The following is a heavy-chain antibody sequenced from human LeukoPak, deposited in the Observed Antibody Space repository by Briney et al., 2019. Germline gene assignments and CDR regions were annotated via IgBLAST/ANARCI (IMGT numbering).Heavy chain of an antibody. V-gene: IGHV3-30*18. Sequence: WGSLRLSCAASGFTFNSYGMHWVRQAPGKWLELVAVVTFDGSNQYSADSVKGRFAISRDNSKNTLYLQMNSLRGEDTAVYYCAKDRAAARQSPTYYFDYWGQGTLVTVSS. J-gene: IGHJ4*02. CDR3: AKDRAAARQSPTYYFDY. CDR2: VTFDGSNQ. D-gene: IGHD6-25*01. CDR1: GFTFNSYG.